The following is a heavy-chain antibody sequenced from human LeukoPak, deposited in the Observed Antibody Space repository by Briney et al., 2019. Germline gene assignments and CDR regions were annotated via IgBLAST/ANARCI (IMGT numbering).Heavy chain of an antibody. D-gene: IGHD2-2*01. CDR3: AKGVKVDYGMDV. CDR1: GFTFSSYA. V-gene: IGHV3-23*01. J-gene: IGHJ6*04. Sequence: GGSLRLSCAASGFTFSSYAMSWVRQAPGKGLEWVSAISGSGGSTYYADSVKGRFTISRDDSKNTLYLQMNSLRAEDTAVYYCAKGVKVDYGMDVWGKGTTVTVSS. CDR2: ISGSGGST.